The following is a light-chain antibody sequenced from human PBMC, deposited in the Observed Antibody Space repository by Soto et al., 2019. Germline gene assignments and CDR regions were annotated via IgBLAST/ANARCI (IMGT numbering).Light chain of an antibody. CDR3: QKSDHLPL. J-gene: IGKJ3*01. CDR2: DAY. CDR1: HDIGNS. Sequence: IQMTQSPPSLSASVGDRVTITCQASHDIGNSLNWYQDKPGQAPKLVIYDAYNLETGVPSTCSGGGYGTHFTFTISSLRPEDIGTYYCQKSDHLPLFGPGTKVDIK. V-gene: IGKV1-33*01.